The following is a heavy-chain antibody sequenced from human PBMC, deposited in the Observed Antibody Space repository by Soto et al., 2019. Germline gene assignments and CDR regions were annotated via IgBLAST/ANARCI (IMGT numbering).Heavy chain of an antibody. V-gene: IGHV4-30-4*01. Sequence: SETMSLTCTVAGGSSSSGDYYWSWIRQPPGKGLEWIGYIYYSGSTYYNPSLKSRVTISVDTSKNQFSLKLNSVTPEDTAVYYCARVPNPFRLKIGYEDAFDFWGQGTMVTVSS. D-gene: IGHD5-12*01. CDR3: ARVPNPFRLKIGYEDAFDF. CDR2: IYYSGST. CDR1: GGSSSSGDYY. J-gene: IGHJ3*01.